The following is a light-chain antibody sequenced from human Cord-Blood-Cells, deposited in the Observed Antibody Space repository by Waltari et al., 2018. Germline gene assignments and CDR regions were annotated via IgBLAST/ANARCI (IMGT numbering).Light chain of an antibody. J-gene: IGLJ2*01. Sequence: QSALTQPASVSGSPGQSITISCTGPSSDVGSYNLVSWYQQHQGKAPKLLIYEGSKRPSGVSNRFSGSKSGNTASLTISGLQAEDEADYYCCSYAGSSNVVFGGGTKLTVL. CDR3: CSYAGSSNVV. V-gene: IGLV2-23*01. CDR2: EGS. CDR1: SSDVGSYNL.